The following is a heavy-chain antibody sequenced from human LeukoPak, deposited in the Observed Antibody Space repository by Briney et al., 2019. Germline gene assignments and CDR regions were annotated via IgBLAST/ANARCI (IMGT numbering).Heavy chain of an antibody. Sequence: PGGSLRLSCAASGFTFSSYAMSWVRQASGKGREWVSAISGSGGNTYYAHSVKGRFTIPRDNPKNTLYLQMNSLRAEDTAVYYCAKVASGHGSTMLDYWGQGTLVTVSS. CDR3: AKVASGHGSTMLDY. D-gene: IGHD2-2*01. V-gene: IGHV3-23*01. CDR2: ISGSGGNT. CDR1: GFTFSSYA. J-gene: IGHJ4*02.